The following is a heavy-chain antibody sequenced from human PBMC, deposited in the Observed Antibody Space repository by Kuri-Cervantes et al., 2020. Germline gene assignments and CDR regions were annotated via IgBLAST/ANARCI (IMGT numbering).Heavy chain of an antibody. D-gene: IGHD6-19*01. CDR2: IYWDDDK. CDR1: GFSLSNARVG. Sequence: SGPTLVKPTETLTLTCTVSGFSLSNARVGVGWIRQPPGKALEWLALIYWDDDKRYSPSLKSRLTITKDTSKNQVVLTMTNMDPVDTATYYCAHSSPLPDSSGWFSTFDYWGQGTLVTVSS. J-gene: IGHJ4*02. V-gene: IGHV2-5*02. CDR3: AHSSPLPDSSGWFSTFDY.